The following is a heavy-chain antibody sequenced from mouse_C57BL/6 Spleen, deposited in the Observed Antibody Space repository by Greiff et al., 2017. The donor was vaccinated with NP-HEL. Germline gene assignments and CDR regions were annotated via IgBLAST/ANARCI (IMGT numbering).Heavy chain of an antibody. D-gene: IGHD3-1*01. V-gene: IGHV5-4*01. Sequence: EVQGVESGGGLVKPGGSLKLSCAASGFTFSSYAMSWVRQTPEKRLEWVATISDGGSYTYYPDNVKGRFTISRDNAKNNLYLQMSHLKSEDTAMYYCARDGTAVRGYYFDYWGQGTTLTVSS. CDR1: GFTFSSYA. CDR3: ARDGTAVRGYYFDY. J-gene: IGHJ2*01. CDR2: ISDGGSYT.